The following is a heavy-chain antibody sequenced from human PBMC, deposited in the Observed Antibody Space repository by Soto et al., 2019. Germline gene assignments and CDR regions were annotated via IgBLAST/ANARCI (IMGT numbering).Heavy chain of an antibody. J-gene: IGHJ2*01. Sequence: QVHLVGSGGGVGQPGRSLRLSCAASGFSFSSYGMNWVRQTPDKGLEWVAAISSGASEKYYSDSVRGRFTISRDNSKNTLYLQMNSLSDEDTAMYYCAKHPERGKWYFDVWGRGTQVTVS. CDR1: GFSFSSYG. CDR3: AKHPERGKWYFDV. D-gene: IGHD1-26*01. V-gene: IGHV3-30*18. CDR2: ISSGASEK.